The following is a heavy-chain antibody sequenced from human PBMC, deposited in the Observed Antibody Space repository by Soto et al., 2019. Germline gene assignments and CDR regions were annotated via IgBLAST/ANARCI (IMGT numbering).Heavy chain of an antibody. D-gene: IGHD3-10*01. V-gene: IGHV4-4*02. J-gene: IGHJ4*02. CDR2: IFHTGFT. Sequence: QVQLQESGPRLVKPSGSLSLTCAVSGDSITGKQSWNWVRQAPTEGLEWIGEIFHTGFTNYNPSLQRRVTISLDTSKNQFYLIVNSWTAADTAVYFCASAPDFSASGTMYIDKWGQGILVTVSA. CDR3: ASAPDFSASGTMYIDK. CDR1: GDSITGKQS.